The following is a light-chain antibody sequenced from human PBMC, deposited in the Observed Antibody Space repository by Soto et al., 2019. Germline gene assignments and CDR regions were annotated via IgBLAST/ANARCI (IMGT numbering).Light chain of an antibody. V-gene: IGLV1-44*01. CDR2: TAG. CDR1: SSNIGSNT. CDR3: SSSAGIYHYLV. Sequence: QSVLTQPLSASASPGQRVTISCSGGSSNIGSNTVAWYQHLPGTAPPRLIFTAGQRPSGVPGRFSGSKSGTSASLAISGLQSEDEGDYYCSSSAGIYHYLVFGGGTKLTVL. J-gene: IGLJ3*02.